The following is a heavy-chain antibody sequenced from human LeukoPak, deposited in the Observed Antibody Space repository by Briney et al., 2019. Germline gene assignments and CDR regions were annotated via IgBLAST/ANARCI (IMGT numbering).Heavy chain of an antibody. CDR2: IIPIFGTA. CDR1: GGTFSSYA. D-gene: IGHD2-21*02. Sequence: SVKVSCKASGGTFSSYAISWVRQAPGQGLEWMGGIIPIFGTANYAQKFQGRVTITADESTSTAYMELRSLRSDDTAVYYCARSVVTAHPTDYWGQGTLVTVSS. J-gene: IGHJ4*02. CDR3: ARSVVTAHPTDY. V-gene: IGHV1-69*13.